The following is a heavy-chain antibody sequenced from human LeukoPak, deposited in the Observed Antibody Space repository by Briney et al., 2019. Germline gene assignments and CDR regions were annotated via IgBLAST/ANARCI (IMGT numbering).Heavy chain of an antibody. J-gene: IGHJ5*02. CDR3: ARDGWFGDYNWFDP. Sequence: PGESLRLSCAAPGFTFSSYSMNWVRQAPGKGLEWISYISSASNTIYYADSVKGRFTISRDNAKNSVYLQMNSLRAEDTAMYYCARDGWFGDYNWFDPWGQGTLVTVSS. D-gene: IGHD3-10*01. CDR1: GFTFSSYS. CDR2: ISSASNTI. V-gene: IGHV3-48*01.